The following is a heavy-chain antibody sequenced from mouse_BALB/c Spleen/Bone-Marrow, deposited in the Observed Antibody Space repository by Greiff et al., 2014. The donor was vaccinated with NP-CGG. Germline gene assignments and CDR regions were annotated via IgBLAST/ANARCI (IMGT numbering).Heavy chain of an antibody. V-gene: IGHV1-87*01. CDR2: IYPGDGDT. Sequence: VQLQQSGAELARPGASVKLSCKASSYTFTSYWMQWVKQRPGQGLEWIGTIYPGDGDTRYTQKFKGKATLTADKSSSTAYMQLSSLASEDSAVYYCARRGPYYALDYWGQGTSVTVSS. CDR3: ARRGPYYALDY. J-gene: IGHJ4*01. CDR1: SYTFTSYW.